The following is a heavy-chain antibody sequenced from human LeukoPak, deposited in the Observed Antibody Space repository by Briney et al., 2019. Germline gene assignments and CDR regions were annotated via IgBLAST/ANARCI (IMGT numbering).Heavy chain of an antibody. J-gene: IGHJ3*02. CDR2: IYYSGST. CDR1: DVSINSSY. V-gene: IGHV4-59*01. Sequence: PSETLSLTCSVSDVSINSSYWSWIRQPPGKGLEWIGYIYYSGSTHYNPSLKSRLTISVDRAKNHFSLKVTSVTAADTAVYYCAKRLYSGYDWMATLDAFDIWGQGTMVTVSS. D-gene: IGHD5-12*01. CDR3: AKRLYSGYDWMATLDAFDI.